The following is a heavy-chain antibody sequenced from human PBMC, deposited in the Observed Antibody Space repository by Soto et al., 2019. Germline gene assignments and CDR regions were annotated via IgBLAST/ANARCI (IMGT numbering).Heavy chain of an antibody. CDR1: GFTFSSHA. CDR3: ARISTVSSNFDY. D-gene: IGHD6-6*01. V-gene: IGHV3-23*01. J-gene: IGHJ4*02. CDR2: ISANGGSA. Sequence: EVQLLESGGGLVQPGGSLRLSCAASGFTFSSHAMGWVRQAPGKGLEWVSAISANGGSAFYGDSVKGRFTTSRDNSKNTLYLQMYSLRVEDTAGYYCARISTVSSNFDYWGQGTLVTVAS.